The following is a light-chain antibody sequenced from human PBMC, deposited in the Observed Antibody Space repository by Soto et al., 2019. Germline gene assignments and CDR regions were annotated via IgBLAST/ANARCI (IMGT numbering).Light chain of an antibody. J-gene: IGKJ5*01. CDR3: QQRSNWPPIT. CDR2: DAS. Sequence: SLLTASPTTLSLSPGEGATLSSRASQSVSSYLAWYQQKPGQAPRLLIYDASNRATGIPARFSGSGSGTDFTLTISSLEPEDFAVYYCQQRSNWPPITSCQGTRLEIK. CDR1: QSVSSY. V-gene: IGKV3-11*01.